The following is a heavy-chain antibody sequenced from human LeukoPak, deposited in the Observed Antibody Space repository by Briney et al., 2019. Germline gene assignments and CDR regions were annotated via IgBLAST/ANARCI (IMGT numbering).Heavy chain of an antibody. CDR1: GFPFSSYW. D-gene: IGHD3-10*01. CDR3: ARDKSPGGAFDI. V-gene: IGHV3-7*01. CDR2: IKQDGSKK. Sequence: GGSLRLSCVASGFPFSSYWMTWVRQAPGKGLEWVANIKQDGSKKSYVDSVKGRFTISRDNAKNSLYLQMNSLRAEDTAVYYCARDKSPGGAFDIWGQGTMVTVSS. J-gene: IGHJ3*02.